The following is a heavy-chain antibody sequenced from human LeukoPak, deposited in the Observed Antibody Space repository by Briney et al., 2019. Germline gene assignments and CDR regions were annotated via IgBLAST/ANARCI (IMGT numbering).Heavy chain of an antibody. CDR3: ARGTQSMYYMDV. CDR2: IIPIFGTA. CDR1: GGTFSSYA. V-gene: IGHV1-69*13. D-gene: IGHD2/OR15-2a*01. Sequence: SVKVSCKASGGTFSSYAISWVRQAPGQGLEWMGGIIPIFGTANYAQKFQGRVTITADESTSTAYMELSSLRSEDTAVYYCARGTQSMYYMDVWGKGTTVTVSS. J-gene: IGHJ6*03.